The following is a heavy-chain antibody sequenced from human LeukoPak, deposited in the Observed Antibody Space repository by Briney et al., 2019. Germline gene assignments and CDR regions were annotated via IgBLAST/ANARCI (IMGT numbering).Heavy chain of an antibody. CDR1: GFTFSSYA. CDR3: ARHLASSSWGNYYYGMDV. CDR2: ISYDGSNK. D-gene: IGHD6-13*01. V-gene: IGHV3-30-3*01. J-gene: IGHJ6*02. Sequence: GGSLRLSCAASGFTFSSYAMHWVRQAPGKGLEWVAVISYDGSNKYYADSVKGRFTISRDNSKNTLYLQMYSLRAEDTAVYYCARHLASSSWGNYYYGMDVWGQGTTVTVSS.